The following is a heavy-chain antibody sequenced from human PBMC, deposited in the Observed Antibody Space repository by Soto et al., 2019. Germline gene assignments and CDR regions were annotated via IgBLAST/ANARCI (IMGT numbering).Heavy chain of an antibody. Sequence: GGSLRLSCAASGFTFSAYGMHWVRQAPGKGLEWLAVLSYHLSSEFYADAVKGRFTISRDNSKNTLYLQMNSLRPEDTAVYYCAKELDRYSAAWFDIDDWGQGTLVTVSS. V-gene: IGHV3-30*18. D-gene: IGHD1-26*01. J-gene: IGHJ4*02. CDR2: LSYHLSSE. CDR1: GFTFSAYG. CDR3: AKELDRYSAAWFDIDD.